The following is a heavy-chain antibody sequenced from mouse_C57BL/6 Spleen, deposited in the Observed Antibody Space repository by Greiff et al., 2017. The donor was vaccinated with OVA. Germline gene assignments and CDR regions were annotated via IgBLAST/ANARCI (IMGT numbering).Heavy chain of an antibody. CDR1: GYTFTSYW. D-gene: IGHD6-1*01. CDR2: IDPSDSYT. V-gene: IGHV1-50*01. J-gene: IGHJ2*01. CDR3: ARTRALDY. Sequence: QVQLQQPGAELVKPGASVKLSCKASGYTFTSYWMQWVKQRPGQGLEWIGEIDPSDSYTNYNQKFKGKATLTVDTSSSTAYMQLSSLTSEDSAVDYGARTRALDYWGKGTTLTVSS.